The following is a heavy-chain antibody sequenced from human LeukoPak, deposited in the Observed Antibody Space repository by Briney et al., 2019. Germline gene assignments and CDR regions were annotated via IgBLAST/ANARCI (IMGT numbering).Heavy chain of an antibody. V-gene: IGHV3-21*01. J-gene: IGHJ4*02. D-gene: IGHD4-17*01. CDR2: ISSSSSYG. CDR3: ARDIVGYGDYVRGFFDY. Sequence: GGSLRLSCAASGFTFSSYSMNWVRQAPGKGLEWVSSISSSSSYGYYADSVKGRFTISRDNAKNSLYLQMNSLRAEDTAVYYCARDIVGYGDYVRGFFDYWGQGTLVTVSS. CDR1: GFTFSSYS.